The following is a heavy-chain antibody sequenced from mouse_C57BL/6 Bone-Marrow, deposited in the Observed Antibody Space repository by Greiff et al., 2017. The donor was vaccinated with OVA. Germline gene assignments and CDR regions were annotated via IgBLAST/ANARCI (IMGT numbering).Heavy chain of an antibody. CDR2: IDPSDSYT. J-gene: IGHJ3*01. Sequence: QVQLQQSGAELVRPGTSVKLSCKASGYTFTSYWMHWVKQRPGQGLEWIGVIDPSDSYTNYNQKFKGKATLTVDTSSSTAYMQLSSLTSEDSAVYYCARSYGNSLAYWGQGTLVTVSA. CDR3: ARSYGNSLAY. CDR1: GYTFTSYW. D-gene: IGHD2-1*01. V-gene: IGHV1-59*01.